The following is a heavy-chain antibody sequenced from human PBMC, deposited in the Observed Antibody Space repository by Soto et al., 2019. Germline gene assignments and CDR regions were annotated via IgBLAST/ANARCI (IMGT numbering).Heavy chain of an antibody. CDR1: GGSISSSSYY. CDR2: IYYSGST. CDR3: ARQPLEYYGPGSYSAMDV. Sequence: SETLSLTCTVSGGSISSSSYYWGWIRQPPGKGLEWIGSIYYSGSTYYNPSLKSRVTISVDTSKNQFSLKLSSVTAADTAVYYCARQPLEYYGPGSYSAMDVWGQGTTVTVSS. V-gene: IGHV4-39*01. J-gene: IGHJ6*02. D-gene: IGHD3-10*01.